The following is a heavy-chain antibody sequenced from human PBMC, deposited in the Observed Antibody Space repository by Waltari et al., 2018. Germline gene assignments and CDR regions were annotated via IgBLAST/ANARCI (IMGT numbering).Heavy chain of an antibody. D-gene: IGHD2-15*01. Sequence: EVQLFESGGGLVQPGGSLRLSCAASGVTFRNYGMSWVRHAHGKGLGWVSSSAAIVGGAGTAYDADSVQGRLTISRDTSKNTLYLQMSSLRVEDTAVYYCGKVRSGGGKSYGLDVWGQGTRVTVSS. J-gene: IGHJ6*02. CDR1: GVTFRNYG. CDR3: GKVRSGGGKSYGLDV. V-gene: IGHV3-23*01. CDR2: IVGGAGTA.